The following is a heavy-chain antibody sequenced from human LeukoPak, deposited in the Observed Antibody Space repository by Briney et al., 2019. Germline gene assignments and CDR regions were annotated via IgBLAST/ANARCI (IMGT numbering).Heavy chain of an antibody. J-gene: IGHJ2*01. Sequence: SETLSLTCTVSGGSINSGSYYWSWIRQPAGKGLEWIGRIYTSGSTNYNPSLKSRVTISVDTSKNQFSLKLSSVTAADTAVYYCASGDYGPYWYFDLWGRGTLVTVSS. CDR3: ASGDYGPYWYFDL. CDR1: GGSINSGSYY. V-gene: IGHV4-61*02. D-gene: IGHD4-17*01. CDR2: IYTSGST.